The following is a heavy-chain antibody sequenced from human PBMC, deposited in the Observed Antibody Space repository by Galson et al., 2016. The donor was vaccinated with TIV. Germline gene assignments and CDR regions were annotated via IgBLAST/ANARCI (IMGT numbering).Heavy chain of an antibody. Sequence: SVKVSCKASGYSFINYYITWVRQAPGQGLEWMGWISGYNDNTNYTLKFQGRLTMTTDTYTSTSYMELRSLRSDDTAVYYCARVVGMVITQKSFDFWGQGTPVIVSS. D-gene: IGHD4/OR15-4a*01. V-gene: IGHV1-18*01. CDR3: ARVVGMVITQKSFDF. CDR2: ISGYNDNT. CDR1: GYSFINYY. J-gene: IGHJ4*02.